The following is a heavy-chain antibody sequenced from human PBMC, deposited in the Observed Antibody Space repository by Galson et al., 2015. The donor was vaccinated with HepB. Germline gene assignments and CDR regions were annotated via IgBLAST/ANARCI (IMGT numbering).Heavy chain of an antibody. CDR1: GYTFTGYY. J-gene: IGHJ4*02. V-gene: IGHV1-2*02. CDR2: INPNSGGT. CDR3: AKPRLPHTFDY. D-gene: IGHD2-15*01. Sequence: SVKVSCKASGYTFTGYYMHWVRQAPGQGLEWMGWINPNSGGTNYAQKFQGSVTMTRDTSINTAYMELSRLTSDDTAVYYCAKPRLPHTFDYWGQGTLVTVSS.